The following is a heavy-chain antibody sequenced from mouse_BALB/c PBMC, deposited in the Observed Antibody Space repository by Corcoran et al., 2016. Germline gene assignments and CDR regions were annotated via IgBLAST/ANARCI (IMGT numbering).Heavy chain of an antibody. J-gene: IGHJ3*01. CDR3: AIHVYSRDGGFAY. CDR2: FYPRSKTT. Sequence: VQLQQSGAELVKPGASVKLSCKASGYTFTEYTIHWVKQRSGQGLEWIGWFYPRSKTTKYNEKFKDKATLTADKSSSTVYMELSRLTSEDAAVYFCAIHVYSRDGGFAYWGQGTLFTVSA. V-gene: IGHV1-62-2*01. D-gene: IGHD2-1*01. CDR1: GYTFTEYT.